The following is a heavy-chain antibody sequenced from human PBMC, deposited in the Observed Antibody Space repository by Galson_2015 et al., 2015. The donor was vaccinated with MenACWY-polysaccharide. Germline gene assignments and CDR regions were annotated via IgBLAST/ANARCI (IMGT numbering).Heavy chain of an antibody. CDR3: AKGAVDTPMTFLFDF. Sequence: SLRLSCAASGFTFSSYGMHWVRQAPGKGLDWVAVISDDGTYKYYADSVKGRFTISRDNSKNTLFLQMNSLRAEDTAVYYCAKGAVDTPMTFLFDFWGQGTLSPSPQ. J-gene: IGHJ4*02. CDR2: ISDDGTYK. D-gene: IGHD5-18*01. V-gene: IGHV3-30*18. CDR1: GFTFSSYG.